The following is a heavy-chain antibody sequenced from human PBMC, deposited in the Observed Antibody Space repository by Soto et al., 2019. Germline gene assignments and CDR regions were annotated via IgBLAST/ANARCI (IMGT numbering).Heavy chain of an antibody. CDR3: ARVGDYYYYGMDV. V-gene: IGHV4-61*01. Sequence: TSETLSLTCTVSGGSVSSGSYYWSWIRQPPGKGLEWIGYIYYSGSTNYNPSLKSRVTISVDTSKNQFSLKLSSVTAADTAVYYCARVGDYYYYGMDVWGQGTTVTVPS. CDR1: GGSVSSGSYY. CDR2: IYYSGST. J-gene: IGHJ6*02.